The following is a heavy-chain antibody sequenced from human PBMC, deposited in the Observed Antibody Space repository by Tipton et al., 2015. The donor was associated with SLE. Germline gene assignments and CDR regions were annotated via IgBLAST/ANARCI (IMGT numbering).Heavy chain of an antibody. J-gene: IGHJ5*02. Sequence: LRLSCTVSGGSITTVGYYWSWNRQHPGKGLEWIGYIYDSKSPYYNPSLKSRVTISLDMSKNQFSLRLSSVTAADTAVYYCPIYYHDSTGLHWFDLWGQGTLVTGSS. CDR2: IYDSKSP. V-gene: IGHV4-31*03. D-gene: IGHD3-22*01. CDR1: GGSITTVGYY. CDR3: PIYYHDSTGLHWFDL.